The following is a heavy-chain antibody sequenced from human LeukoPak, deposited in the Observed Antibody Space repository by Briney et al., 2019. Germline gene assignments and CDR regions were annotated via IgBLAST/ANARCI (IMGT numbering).Heavy chain of an antibody. CDR3: ASVTTVTTKGHGAFDI. Sequence: GASVTVSCEASGGTFSIYAISWVRQAPGQGLEWMGGIIPIFGTANYAQKFQGRVTITADESTSTAYMELSSLRSEDTAVYYCASVTTVTTKGHGAFDIWGQGTMVTVSS. CDR1: GGTFSIYA. CDR2: IIPIFGTA. V-gene: IGHV1-69*13. J-gene: IGHJ3*02. D-gene: IGHD4-17*01.